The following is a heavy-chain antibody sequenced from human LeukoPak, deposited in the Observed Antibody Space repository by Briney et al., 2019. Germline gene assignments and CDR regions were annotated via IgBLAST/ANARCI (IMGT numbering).Heavy chain of an antibody. CDR2: ISYDGSNK. Sequence: GGSLRLSCAASGFTFNTYAMHWVRQAPGKGLEWVAVISYDGSNKYYADSVKGRFTISRDNSKNSLYLQMNSLRAEDTAVYYCARDAPPINYDILTPFDYWGQGTLVTVSS. V-gene: IGHV3-30*04. CDR1: GFTFNTYA. CDR3: ARDAPPINYDILTPFDY. D-gene: IGHD3-9*01. J-gene: IGHJ4*02.